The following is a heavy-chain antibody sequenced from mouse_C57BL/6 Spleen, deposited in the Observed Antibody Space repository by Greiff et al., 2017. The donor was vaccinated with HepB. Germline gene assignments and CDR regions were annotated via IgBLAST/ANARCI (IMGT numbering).Heavy chain of an antibody. V-gene: IGHV1-62-2*01. D-gene: IGHD2-5*01. CDR1: GYTFTEYT. Sequence: VQLQESGAELVKPGASVKLSCKASGYTFTEYTIHWVKQRSGQGLEWIGWFYPGRGRIKYNETCKDKATLTADKSSSTVYMELSRLTSEDSAVYFWARHEGGAYCRNYVWFAYWGQGTLVTVSA. J-gene: IGHJ3*01. CDR2: FYPGRGRI. CDR3: ARHEGGAYCRNYVWFAY.